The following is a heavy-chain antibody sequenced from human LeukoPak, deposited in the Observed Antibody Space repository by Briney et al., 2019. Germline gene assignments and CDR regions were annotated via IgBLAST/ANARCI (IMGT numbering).Heavy chain of an antibody. CDR1: GYTFTGYY. J-gene: IGHJ3*02. D-gene: IGHD3-22*01. CDR2: INPNSGGT. V-gene: IGHV1-2*06. CDR3: ARDRPPTYYYDSSGLGAFDI. Sequence: GASVKVSCKASGYTFTGYYMHWVRQAPGQGLEWMGRINPNSGGTNYAQKFQGRVTMTRDTSTSTVYMELSSLRSEDTAVYYCARDRPPTYYYDSSGLGAFDIWGQGTMVSVSS.